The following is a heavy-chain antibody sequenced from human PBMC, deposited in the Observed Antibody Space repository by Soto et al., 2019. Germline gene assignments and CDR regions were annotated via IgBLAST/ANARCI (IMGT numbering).Heavy chain of an antibody. CDR1: TYSIISGYY. CDR2: IYHSGST. D-gene: IGHD2-8*02. J-gene: IGHJ4*02. Sequence: SETLSLTCAVSTYSIISGYYWGFIRQPPGKGLEWIGSIYHSGSTYYNPSLKSRVTISVDTSKNQFSLKLSSVNAADTAVYYCARGTVVDTVPFDYWGQGALVTVSS. V-gene: IGHV4-38-2*01. CDR3: ARGTVVDTVPFDY.